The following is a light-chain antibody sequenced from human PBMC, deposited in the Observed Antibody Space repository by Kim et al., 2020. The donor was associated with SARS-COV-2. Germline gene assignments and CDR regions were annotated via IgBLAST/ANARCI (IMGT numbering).Light chain of an antibody. CDR3: SSKTRDNTYV. V-gene: IGLV2-14*03. CDR2: EVT. Sequence: QSVLTQPASMSGSPGQSITISCTGTNRDIGYDDYVSWFQLHPDSAPKLIIFEVTRRPSGISARFSGSKSGNTASLTISGLQADDEADYYCSSKTRDNTYVFASGTKVTVL. CDR1: NRDIGYDDY. J-gene: IGLJ1*01.